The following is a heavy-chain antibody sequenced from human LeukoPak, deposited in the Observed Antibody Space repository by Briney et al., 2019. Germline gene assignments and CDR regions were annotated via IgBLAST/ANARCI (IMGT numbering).Heavy chain of an antibody. CDR1: GGTFSSYA. CDR2: IIPIFGTA. J-gene: IGHJ6*03. Sequence: SVKVSCKASGGTFSSYAISWVRQAPGQGLEWMGGIIPIFGTANYAQKFQGRVTITTDESTSTAYMELSSLRSEDTAVYYCARDGVGPGSPKNYYYYYMDVWGKGTTVTVSS. CDR3: ARDGVGPGSPKNYYYYYMDV. V-gene: IGHV1-69*05. D-gene: IGHD3-3*01.